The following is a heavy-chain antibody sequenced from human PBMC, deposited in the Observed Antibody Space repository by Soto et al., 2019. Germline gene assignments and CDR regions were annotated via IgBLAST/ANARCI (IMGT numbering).Heavy chain of an antibody. V-gene: IGHV6-1*01. CDR3: ARTNPIPNCSSTSCYATAPNWYFDL. CDR2: TYYRSKWYN. CDR1: GDSVSSNSAA. Sequence: QSQTLSLTCAISGDSVSSNSAAWNWIRQSPSRGLEWLGRTYYRSKWYNDYAVSVKSRITINPDTSKNQFSLQLNSVTPEDTAVYYCARTNPIPNCSSTSCYATAPNWYFDLWGRGTLVTVSS. J-gene: IGHJ2*01. D-gene: IGHD2-2*01.